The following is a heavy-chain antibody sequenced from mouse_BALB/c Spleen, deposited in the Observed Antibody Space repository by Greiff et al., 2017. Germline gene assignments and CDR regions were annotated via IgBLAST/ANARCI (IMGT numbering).Heavy chain of an antibody. V-gene: IGHV2-9*02. CDR2: IWAGGST. CDR3: ARDRGGAMDY. J-gene: IGHJ4*01. CDR1: GFSLTSYG. D-gene: IGHD1-1*02. Sequence: VKLMESGACLVAPAQCLSITCTVSGFSLTSYGVHWVRQPPGKGLEWLGVIWAGGSTNYNSALMSRLSISKDNSKSQVFLKMNSLQTDDKAMYYCARDRGGAMDYWGQGTSVTVSS.